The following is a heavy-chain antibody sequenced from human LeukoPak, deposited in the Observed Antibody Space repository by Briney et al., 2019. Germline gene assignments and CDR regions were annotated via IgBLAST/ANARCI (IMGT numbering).Heavy chain of an antibody. Sequence: ASVKVSCKASGYTFTRYGISWVRQAPGQGLEWMGWISAYNGNTNYAQKLQGRVTMTTDTSTSTAYMELRSLRSDDTAVYYCARGRPPTVVTGDDAFEIWGQGTMVTVSS. V-gene: IGHV1-18*01. CDR3: ARGRPPTVVTGDDAFEI. D-gene: IGHD4-23*01. CDR1: GYTFTRYG. CDR2: ISAYNGNT. J-gene: IGHJ3*02.